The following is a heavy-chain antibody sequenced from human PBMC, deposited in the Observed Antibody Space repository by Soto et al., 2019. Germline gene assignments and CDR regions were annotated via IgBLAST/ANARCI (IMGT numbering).Heavy chain of an antibody. D-gene: IGHD6-19*01. CDR1: GVTCSSYS. CDR2: ISSSSSPI. V-gene: IGHV3-48*02. J-gene: IGHJ3*02. Sequence: VGPLRVSCAAAGVTCSSYSMNWVRKETGKGLEWVSYISSSSSPIYYTDSVKGRFTISRDNGKNSLYLQMNSLRDEDTSVYYCARGRYSSAFDAFDIWGHGTVVTVS. CDR3: ARGRYSSAFDAFDI.